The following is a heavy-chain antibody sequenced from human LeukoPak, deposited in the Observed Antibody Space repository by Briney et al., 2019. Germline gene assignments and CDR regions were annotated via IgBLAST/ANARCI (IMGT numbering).Heavy chain of an antibody. Sequence: ASVKVSCKASGYTFTSYDINWVRQATGQGLEWMGWMNPNSGNTGYAQKFQGRVTITRSTSISTAYMELSSLRSEDTAVYYCARGREFNDAFDIWGQGTMVTVSS. CDR3: ARGREFNDAFDI. CDR1: GYTFTSYD. CDR2: MNPNSGNT. V-gene: IGHV1-8*03. J-gene: IGHJ3*02.